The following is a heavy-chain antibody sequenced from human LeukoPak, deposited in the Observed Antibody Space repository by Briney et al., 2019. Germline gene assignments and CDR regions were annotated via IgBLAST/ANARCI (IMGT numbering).Heavy chain of an antibody. CDR2: ISAYNGNT. CDR1: GYTFTSYG. V-gene: IGHV1-18*01. D-gene: IGHD3-10*01. Sequence: ASVKDSCKASGYTFTSYGISWVRQAPGQGLEWMGWISAYNGNTNYAQKLQGRVTMTTDTSTSTAYMELRSLRSDDTAVYYCARGGTWFGELTVFSPWGQGTLVTVSS. CDR3: ARGGTWFGELTVFSP. J-gene: IGHJ5*02.